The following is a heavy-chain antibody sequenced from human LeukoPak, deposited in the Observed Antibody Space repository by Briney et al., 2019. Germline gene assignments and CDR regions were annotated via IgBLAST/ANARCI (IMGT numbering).Heavy chain of an antibody. J-gene: IGHJ4*02. CDR1: GFSFTNFW. CDR2: THPEGNEK. V-gene: IGHV3-7*04. Sequence: GGSLRLSCAVSGFSFTNFWMSWVRQAPGRGLEWVANTHPEGNEKYHVESVKGRLTISRDNTKNLLFLQMNGLRVEDTAVYYCARGDAFSGDHWGQGTLVTVSS. CDR3: ARGDAFSGDH.